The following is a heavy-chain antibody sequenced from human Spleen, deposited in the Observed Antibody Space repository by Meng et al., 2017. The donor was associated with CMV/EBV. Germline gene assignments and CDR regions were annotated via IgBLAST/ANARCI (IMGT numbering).Heavy chain of an antibody. J-gene: IGHJ4*02. CDR3: ATPRGVLSTLWD. Sequence: GGSLRLSCAASGFTFSSNWMHWVRQAPGKGLVWVSRINSDGSSTSYADSVKGRLTISRDNSKNTLYLQMSSLRAEDTAVYYCATPRGVLSTLWDWGQGTLVTVSS. D-gene: IGHD2-21*01. CDR2: INSDGSST. V-gene: IGHV3-74*01. CDR1: GFTFSSNW.